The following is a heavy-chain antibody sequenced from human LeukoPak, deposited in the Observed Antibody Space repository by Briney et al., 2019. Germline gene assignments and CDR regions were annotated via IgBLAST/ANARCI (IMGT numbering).Heavy chain of an antibody. Sequence: GASVKVSCKASGYTFTSYGISWVRQAPGQGLEWMGWISAYNGNTNYAQKLQGRVTMTTDTSTSTAYMELRSLRSDDTAVYYCARDPADYVWGSYIGKSNHGDYWGQGTLVTVSS. V-gene: IGHV1-18*01. CDR1: GYTFTSYG. J-gene: IGHJ4*02. CDR2: ISAYNGNT. CDR3: ARDPADYVWGSYIGKSNHGDY. D-gene: IGHD3-16*01.